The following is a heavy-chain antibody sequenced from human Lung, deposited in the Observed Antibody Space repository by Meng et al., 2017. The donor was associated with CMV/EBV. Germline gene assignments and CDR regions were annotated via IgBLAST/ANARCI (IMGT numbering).Heavy chain of an antibody. CDR1: GFTFSSYA. D-gene: IGHD6-13*01. CDR2: ITGSGVRT. CDR3: AKLPPWGPWQQLVGGDY. Sequence: ESXKISXAASGFTFSSYAMSWVRQAPGTGLEWVSAITGSGVRTYYADSVKGRFTISRDNSKNTVYLQMDSLRAEDTAVYYCAKLPPWGPWQQLVGGDYWGQGTXVTVSS. J-gene: IGHJ4*02. V-gene: IGHV3-23*01.